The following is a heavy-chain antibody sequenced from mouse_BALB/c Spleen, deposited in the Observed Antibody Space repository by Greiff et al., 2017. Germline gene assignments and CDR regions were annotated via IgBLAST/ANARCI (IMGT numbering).Heavy chain of an antibody. CDR1: GFNIKDTS. Sequence: VHVKQSGAELVKPGASVKLSCTASGFNIKDTSMHWVKQSPEQGLEWIGRIDPANGNTKYDPKFQGKATITADTSSNTAYLQLSSLTTEDTAVYYCASYGNYAMDYWGQGTSVTVSS. CDR3: ASYGNYAMDY. D-gene: IGHD2-1*01. J-gene: IGHJ4*01. CDR2: IDPANGNT. V-gene: IGHV14-3*02.